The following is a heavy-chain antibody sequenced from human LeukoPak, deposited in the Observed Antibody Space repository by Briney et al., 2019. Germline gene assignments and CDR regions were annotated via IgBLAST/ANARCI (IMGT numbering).Heavy chain of an antibody. Sequence: SETLSLTCTVSGGFVSSSSYFWGWIRQPPGKGLEWIGSIYYSGTTYYNPSLKSRITISLATSKNQFSLKLGSVTAADTAVYYCARHGGAAAAIDYWGQGTLVTVSS. D-gene: IGHD6-13*01. V-gene: IGHV4-39*01. J-gene: IGHJ4*02. CDR1: GGFVSSSSYF. CDR2: IYYSGTT. CDR3: ARHGGAAAAIDY.